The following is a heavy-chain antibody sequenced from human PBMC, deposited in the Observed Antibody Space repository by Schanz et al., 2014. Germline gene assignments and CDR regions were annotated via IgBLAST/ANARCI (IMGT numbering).Heavy chain of an antibody. V-gene: IGHV4-4*02. CDR2: IFHSGTT. Sequence: QVQLQESGPGLVKPSGTLSLTCVVSGGSISSGVWWTWARQSTGKGLEWIGEIFHSGTTNYNPSLESRVPISVDKSKTQFSLILSSMTAADTAVYYCTRSTLWSYDVWGRGTMVIVSS. J-gene: IGHJ3*01. CDR1: GGSISSGVW. D-gene: IGHD2-21*01. CDR3: TRSTLWSYDV.